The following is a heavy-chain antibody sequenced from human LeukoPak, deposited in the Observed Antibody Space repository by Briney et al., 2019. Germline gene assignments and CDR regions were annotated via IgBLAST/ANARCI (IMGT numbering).Heavy chain of an antibody. CDR2: INTNTGNP. Sequence: RASVKVSCKASGNIFIDYYMHWVRQAPGQGLEWVGWINTNTGNPTYGQGFTGRFVFSLDTSVSTAYLQISSLKAEDTAIYYCARVNVDSAMGIYYYYGMDVWGQGTTVTVSS. D-gene: IGHD5-18*01. CDR3: ARVNVDSAMGIYYYYGMDV. V-gene: IGHV7-4-1*02. CDR1: GNIFIDYY. J-gene: IGHJ6*02.